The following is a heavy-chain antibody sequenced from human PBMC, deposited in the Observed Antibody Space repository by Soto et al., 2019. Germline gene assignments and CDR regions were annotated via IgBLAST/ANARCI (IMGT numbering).Heavy chain of an antibody. CDR1: GGSISSYY. J-gene: IGHJ5*02. Sequence: QVQLQESGPGLVKPSETLSLTCTVSGGSISSYYWSWIRQPPGKGLEWVGYVYYSGSTNYNPSLKSRVTISVDTSKNQFSLKLSSVTAADTAVYYCARDGRSGYDYNWFDPWGQGTLVTVSS. CDR2: VYYSGST. V-gene: IGHV4-59*01. D-gene: IGHD5-12*01. CDR3: ARDGRSGYDYNWFDP.